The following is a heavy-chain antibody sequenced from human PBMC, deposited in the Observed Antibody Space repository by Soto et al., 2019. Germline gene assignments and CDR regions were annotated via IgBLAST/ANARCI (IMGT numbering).Heavy chain of an antibody. CDR1: GFTVSRDY. V-gene: IGHV3-66*01. D-gene: IGHD3-16*02. CDR3: ARGLHSESLYLYLAAY. J-gene: IGHJ4*02. CDR2: IYAGGST. Sequence: GGSLRLSCAGSGFTVSRDYMTWFRQAPGKGLEWVSVIYAGGSTYYADSVKRRFMISRDTSTNTLFLQMDNLRAEDTAVYYCARGLHSESLYLYLAAYWGQGIPVTVSS.